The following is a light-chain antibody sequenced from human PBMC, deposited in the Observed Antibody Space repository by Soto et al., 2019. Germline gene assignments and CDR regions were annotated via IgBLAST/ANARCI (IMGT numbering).Light chain of an antibody. V-gene: IGKV3-20*01. Sequence: EFVLTQSPGTLSLSPGERATLSCRASQSVRSNYLAWYQQKPGQSPRLLIYGASNRATGILDRFSGSGSGTDFTLTISRLEPEDFPVFYCQHYGSSAYTFGQGTTLEIK. CDR1: QSVRSNY. J-gene: IGKJ2*01. CDR2: GAS. CDR3: QHYGSSAYT.